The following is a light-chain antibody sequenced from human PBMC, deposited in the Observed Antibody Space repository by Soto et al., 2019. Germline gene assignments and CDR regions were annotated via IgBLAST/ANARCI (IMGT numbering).Light chain of an antibody. CDR1: QSISSW. CDR2: KAS. J-gene: IGKJ2*01. Sequence: DIPMTQSPSTLSASVGDRVTITCRASQSISSWLAWYQQKPGIAPNLLIYKASSLQSGVPSRFSGSGSGTEFALTISSLQPDDFATYYCQQYNSYSYTFGQGTKVDNK. V-gene: IGKV1-5*03. CDR3: QQYNSYSYT.